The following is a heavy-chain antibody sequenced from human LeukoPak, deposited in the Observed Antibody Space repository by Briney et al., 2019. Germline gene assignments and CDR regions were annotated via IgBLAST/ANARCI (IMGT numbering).Heavy chain of an antibody. V-gene: IGHV4-39*07. CDR1: GGSINSYY. Sequence: SETLSLTCTVSGGSINSYYWGWIRQPPGKGLEWIGSIYYSGSTYYNPSLKSRVTISVDTSKNQFSLKLSSVTAADTAVYYCARDMLAPPQWPRLFDYWGQGTLVTVSS. D-gene: IGHD5-12*01. J-gene: IGHJ4*02. CDR2: IYYSGST. CDR3: ARDMLAPPQWPRLFDY.